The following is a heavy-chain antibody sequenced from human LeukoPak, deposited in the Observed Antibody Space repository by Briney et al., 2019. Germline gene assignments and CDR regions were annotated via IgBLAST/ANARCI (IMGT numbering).Heavy chain of an antibody. CDR1: GGSISSSNW. J-gene: IGHJ5*02. CDR2: IYHSGST. V-gene: IGHV4-4*02. D-gene: IGHD6-6*01. CDR3: ARDKGGYSSSSVPANWFDP. Sequence: PSETLSLTCAVSGGSISSSNWWSWVRRPPGKGLEWIGEIYHSGSTNYNPSLKSRVTISVDKSKNQFSLKLSSVTAADTAVYYCARDKGGYSSSSVPANWFDPWGQGTLVTVSS.